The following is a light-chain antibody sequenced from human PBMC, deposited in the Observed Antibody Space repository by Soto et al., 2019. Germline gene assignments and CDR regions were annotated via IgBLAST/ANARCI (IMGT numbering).Light chain of an antibody. J-gene: IGLJ1*01. CDR1: SIDVGGYNY. CDR3: CSYAGSPYV. V-gene: IGLV2-11*01. CDR2: DVS. Sequence: QSALTQPRSVSGSPGQSVAISYTGTSIDVGGYNYVSWYQQHPGKAPKVMIYDVSKRPSGVPDRFSGSKSGNTASLTISGLQAEDEADYYCCSYAGSPYVFGTGTKVTVL.